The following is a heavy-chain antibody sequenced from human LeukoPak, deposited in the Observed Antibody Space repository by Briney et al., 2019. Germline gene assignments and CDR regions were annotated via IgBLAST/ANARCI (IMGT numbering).Heavy chain of an antibody. D-gene: IGHD3-10*01. CDR1: GYTFTGYY. Sequence: ASVKVSCKASGYTFTGYYMHWVRQAPGQGLEWMGWINPNSGGTNYAQKFQGRVTMTRDTSISTAYMELGSLRSDDTAVYYCARVAMVRGVIIYYFDYWGQGTLVTVSS. CDR2: INPNSGGT. V-gene: IGHV1-2*02. CDR3: ARVAMVRGVIIYYFDY. J-gene: IGHJ4*02.